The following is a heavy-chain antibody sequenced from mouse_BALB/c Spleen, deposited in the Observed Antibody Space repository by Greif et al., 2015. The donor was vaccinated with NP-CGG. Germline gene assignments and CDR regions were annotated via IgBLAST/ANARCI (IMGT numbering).Heavy chain of an antibody. D-gene: IGHD4-1*01. V-gene: IGHV1-84*02. CDR2: IYPGSGNT. CDR1: GYTFTDYY. Sequence: QVQLQQSGPELVKPGASVEISCKASGYTFTDYYINWVKQKPGQGLEWIRWIYPGSGNTKYNEKFKGKATLTVDTSSSTAYMQLSSLTSEDTAVYFCARRTGTEAMDYWGQGTSVTVSS. CDR3: ARRTGTEAMDY. J-gene: IGHJ4*01.